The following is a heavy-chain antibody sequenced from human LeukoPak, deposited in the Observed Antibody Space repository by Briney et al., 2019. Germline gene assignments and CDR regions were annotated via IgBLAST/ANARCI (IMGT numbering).Heavy chain of an antibody. Sequence: SQTLSLTCAISGDSVSSNSAAWNWIRQSPSRGLEWLGRTYYRSKWYNDYAVSVKSRITINPDTSKNQFSLQLSSVTAADTAVYYCARDRKDYYGSGRFYYMDVWGKGTTVTVSS. V-gene: IGHV6-1*01. CDR3: ARDRKDYYGSGRFYYMDV. CDR1: GDSVSSNSAA. CDR2: TYYRSKWYN. D-gene: IGHD3-10*01. J-gene: IGHJ6*03.